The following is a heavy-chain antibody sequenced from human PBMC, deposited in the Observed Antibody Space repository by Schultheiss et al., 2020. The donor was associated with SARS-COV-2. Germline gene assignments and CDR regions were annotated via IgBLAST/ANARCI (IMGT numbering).Heavy chain of an antibody. V-gene: IGHV3-21*01. CDR3: AKRGSGGSWAHFDY. CDR2: ISSSSSYI. J-gene: IGHJ4*02. Sequence: GGSLRLSCAASGFTFSSYSINWVRQAPGKGLEWVSSISSSSSYIYYADSVKGRFTISRDNAKNSLYLQMNSLGAEDTAVYYCAKRGSGGSWAHFDYWGQGTLVTVSS. D-gene: IGHD2-15*01. CDR1: GFTFSSYS.